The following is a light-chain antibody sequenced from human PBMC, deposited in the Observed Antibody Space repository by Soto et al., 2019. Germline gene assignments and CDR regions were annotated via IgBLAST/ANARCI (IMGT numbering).Light chain of an antibody. V-gene: IGLV1-40*01. J-gene: IGLJ1*01. CDR1: SSNIGAGYD. CDR3: HSYDSSLSGFV. Sequence: QSVLTQPPSVSGAPGQRVTISCTGSSSNIGAGYDVHWYKQLPGTAPKLLIYGNNNRPSAVPGRFSGSKSGTSAYLAITGLQVEDESNYYCHSYDSSLSGFVFGPGTKLTVL. CDR2: GNN.